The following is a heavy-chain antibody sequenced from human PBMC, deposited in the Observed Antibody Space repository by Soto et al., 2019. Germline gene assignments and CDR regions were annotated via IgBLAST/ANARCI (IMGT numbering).Heavy chain of an antibody. D-gene: IGHD3-22*01. CDR3: ARVGDSSGYCIYY. CDR2: IYYSGIT. Sequence: SETLSLTCTVSGGSISSGDYYWSWIRQPPGKGLEWIGYIYYSGITYYNPSLKSRVTISVDTSKNQFSLKLSSVTAADTAVYYCARVGDSSGYCIYYWGRGTLVTVSS. V-gene: IGHV4-30-4*01. CDR1: GGSISSGDYY. J-gene: IGHJ4*02.